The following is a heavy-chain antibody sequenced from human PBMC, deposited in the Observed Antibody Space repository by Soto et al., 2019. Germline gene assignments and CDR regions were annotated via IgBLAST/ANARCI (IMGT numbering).Heavy chain of an antibody. CDR3: ARGQMGLLLFGDRTYGMDX. J-gene: IGHJ6*02. CDR1: GYTFTSYD. V-gene: IGHV1-8*01. D-gene: IGHD3-10*01. CDR2: MKPNSGNT. Sequence: VASVKVSCKASGYTFTSYDINWVRQATGQGLEWMGWMKPNSGNTGYAQKFQGRVTMTRKTSISTAYMELSSLRSEETAVYYCARGQMGLLLFGDRTYGMDXWGQGTTVTIS.